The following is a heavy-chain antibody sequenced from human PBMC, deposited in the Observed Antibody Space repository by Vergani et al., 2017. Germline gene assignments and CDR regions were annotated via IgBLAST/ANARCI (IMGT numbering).Heavy chain of an antibody. Sequence: EVQLVESGGGLVKPGGSLRLSCAASGFTFSNAWMSWVRQAPGKGLEWVSYISSSSSTIYYADSVKGRFTISRDNAKNSLYLQMNSLRAEDTAVYYCARDVDTAMADYYYYMDVWGKGTTVTVSS. D-gene: IGHD5-18*01. CDR1: GFTFSNAW. V-gene: IGHV3-48*04. CDR2: ISSSSSTI. J-gene: IGHJ6*03. CDR3: ARDVDTAMADYYYYMDV.